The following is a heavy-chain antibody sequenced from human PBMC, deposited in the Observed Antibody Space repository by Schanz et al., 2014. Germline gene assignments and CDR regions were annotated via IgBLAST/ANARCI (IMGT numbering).Heavy chain of an antibody. CDR1: GFSFSDYY. Sequence: QAHLLESGGGLVEPGGSLRLSCAASGFSFSDYYMSWIRQAPGKGLEWVSGITGASDHIDYAESVKGRFTISRDNSKNTLYLQMDSRRAEDTAVYYCVRDILHRVYDSGSPWGQGTLVTVSS. D-gene: IGHD3-10*01. CDR3: VRDILHRVYDSGSP. CDR2: ITGASDHI. V-gene: IGHV3-11*05. J-gene: IGHJ5*02.